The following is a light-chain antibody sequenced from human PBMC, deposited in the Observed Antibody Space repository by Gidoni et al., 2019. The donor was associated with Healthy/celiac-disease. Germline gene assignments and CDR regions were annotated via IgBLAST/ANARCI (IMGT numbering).Light chain of an antibody. CDR2: AAS. CDR1: QSIRSY. J-gene: IGKJ2*02. CDR3: QQCYSTPRT. V-gene: IGKV1-39*01. Sequence: DMQKTESPSSLSASVGDRVTITCRASQSIRSYLNWYQQKPGKAPKLLIYAASSLQSGVPSRFSGSGSGTDFTLPISSLQPEDFATYYCQQCYSTPRTFGQGTKLEIK.